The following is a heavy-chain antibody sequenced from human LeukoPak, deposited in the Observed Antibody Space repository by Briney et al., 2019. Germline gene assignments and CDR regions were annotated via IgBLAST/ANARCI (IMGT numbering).Heavy chain of an antibody. Sequence: ASVKVSCKASGYTFTSYDINWVRQATGQGLEWMGWMNPNSGNTGYAQKFQGRVTITRDTSISTAYMELSSLRSEDTAVYYCARSLRYYDILTGYFPGGLDYWGQGTLVTASS. D-gene: IGHD3-9*01. CDR3: ARSLRYYDILTGYFPGGLDY. J-gene: IGHJ4*02. CDR2: MNPNSGNT. V-gene: IGHV1-8*03. CDR1: GYTFTSYD.